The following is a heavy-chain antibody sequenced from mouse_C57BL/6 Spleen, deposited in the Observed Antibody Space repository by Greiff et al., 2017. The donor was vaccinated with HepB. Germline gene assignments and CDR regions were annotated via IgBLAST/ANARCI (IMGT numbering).Heavy chain of an antibody. CDR3: ARLGYYTLGWYFDV. D-gene: IGHD2-3*01. J-gene: IGHJ1*03. CDR2: IDPSDSET. Sequence: QVQLQQPGAELVRPGSSVKLSCKASGYTFTSYWMHWVKQRPIQGLEWIGNIDPSDSETHYNQKFKDKATLTVDKSSSTAYMQLSSLTSEDSAVYYCARLGYYTLGWYFDVWGTGTTVTVSS. V-gene: IGHV1-52*01. CDR1: GYTFTSYW.